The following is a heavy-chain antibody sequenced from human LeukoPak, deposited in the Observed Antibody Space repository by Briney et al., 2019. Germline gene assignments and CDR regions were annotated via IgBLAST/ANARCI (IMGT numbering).Heavy chain of an antibody. CDR2: IYSGDST. D-gene: IGHD2-2*01. J-gene: IGHJ4*02. CDR1: GITVRSNY. CDR3: ARLVVPAAYFDY. V-gene: IGHV3-66*02. Sequence: GGSLRLSRAASGITVRSNYMVWVRQAPGKGLEWVSLIYSGDSTYYADSVKGRFTISRDTSKNTEYLQMNSLRAEDTAVYYCARLVVPAAYFDYWGQGTLVTVSS.